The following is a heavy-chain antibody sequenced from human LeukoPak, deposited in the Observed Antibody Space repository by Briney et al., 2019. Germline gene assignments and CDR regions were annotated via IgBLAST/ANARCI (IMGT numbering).Heavy chain of an antibody. CDR1: GGSISSSSYY. Sequence: PSETLSLTCTVSGGSISSSSYYWGWIRQPPGKGLEWIGSIYYSGNTYYNVSLKSRVTISVDTSKNQFSLKLSSVTAADTAVYYCARAQNYYDSSGYYYFDYWGQGTLVTVSS. V-gene: IGHV4-39*07. J-gene: IGHJ4*02. CDR2: IYYSGNT. CDR3: ARAQNYYDSSGYYYFDY. D-gene: IGHD3-22*01.